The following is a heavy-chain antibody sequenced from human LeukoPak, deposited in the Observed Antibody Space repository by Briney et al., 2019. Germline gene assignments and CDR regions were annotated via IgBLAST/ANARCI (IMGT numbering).Heavy chain of an antibody. D-gene: IGHD1-1*01. CDR3: ARAHNGYFDL. Sequence: PSETLSLTCTVSGGSISSYYWSWIRQPPGKGLEWIGYIYYSGSTNYNPSLKGRVTISVDTSKNQFSLKLSSVTAADTAVYYCARAHNGYFDLWGRGTLVTVSS. J-gene: IGHJ2*01. CDR1: GGSISSYY. V-gene: IGHV4-59*01. CDR2: IYYSGST.